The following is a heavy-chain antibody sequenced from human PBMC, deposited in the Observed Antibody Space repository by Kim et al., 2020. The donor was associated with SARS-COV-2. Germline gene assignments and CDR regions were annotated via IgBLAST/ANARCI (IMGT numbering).Heavy chain of an antibody. CDR3: AKDSTFHYYDSSGYDY. D-gene: IGHD3-22*01. V-gene: IGHV3-23*01. CDR1: GFTFSSYA. Sequence: GGSLRLSCAASGFTFSSYAMSWVRQAPGKGLEWVSAISGSGGSTYYADSEKGRFTISRDNSKNTLYLQMNSLRAEDTAVYYCAKDSTFHYYDSSGYDYWGQGTLVTVTS. CDR2: ISGSGGST. J-gene: IGHJ4*02.